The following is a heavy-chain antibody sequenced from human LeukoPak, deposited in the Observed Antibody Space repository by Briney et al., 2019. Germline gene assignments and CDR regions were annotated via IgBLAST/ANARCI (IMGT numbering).Heavy chain of an antibody. D-gene: IGHD2-2*01. CDR1: GFTFSSYS. CDR2: ISSSSSYI. Sequence: GGSLRLSCAASGFTFSSYSMNWVRQAPGKGLEWVSSISSSSSYIYYADSVEGRFTFSRDNAKNSLYLQMNSLRAEDTAVYYCAREPGYCSSTSCYYYGMDVWGQGTTVTVPS. J-gene: IGHJ6*02. V-gene: IGHV3-21*01. CDR3: AREPGYCSSTSCYYYGMDV.